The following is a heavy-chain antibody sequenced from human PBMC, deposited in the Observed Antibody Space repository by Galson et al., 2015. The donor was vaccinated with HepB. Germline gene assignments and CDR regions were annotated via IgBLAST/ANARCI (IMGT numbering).Heavy chain of an antibody. CDR3: ARLIFGPG. CDR2: IYSDGSRT. Sequence: SLRLSCAASGFTFRSYCLPCARHAPGKGLVSVSRIYSDGSRTSYADSVKGRVTISRDNAKNTLYLQMNSPRAEDTAVYYCARLIFGPGWGQGTLVTVSS. D-gene: IGHD3/OR15-3a*01. CDR1: GFTFRSYC. J-gene: IGHJ4*02. V-gene: IGHV3-74*01.